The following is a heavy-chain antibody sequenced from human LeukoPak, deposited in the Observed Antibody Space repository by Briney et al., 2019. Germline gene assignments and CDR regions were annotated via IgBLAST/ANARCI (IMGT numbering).Heavy chain of an antibody. CDR1: GFKLIDYA. J-gene: IGHJ4*02. D-gene: IGHD3-16*01. CDR2: LSNDGGST. CDR3: VRGGEISNGFPPDF. V-gene: IGHV3-64*01. Sequence: GGSLRLSCAASGFKLIDYAMHWVCQAPGKGLEYVSGLSNDGGSTFYAHSVKGRFTISRDNSNNALFLQMGRLTTEDTAVYHCVRGGEISNGFPPDFWGQGSLVIVSS.